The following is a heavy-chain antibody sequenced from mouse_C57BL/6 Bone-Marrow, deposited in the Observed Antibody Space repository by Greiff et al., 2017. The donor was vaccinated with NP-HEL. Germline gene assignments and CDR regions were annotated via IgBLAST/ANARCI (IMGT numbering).Heavy chain of an antibody. J-gene: IGHJ4*01. CDR2: IHPNSGST. CDR3: ARLAGYYYAMDY. Sequence: QVQLQQPGAELVKPGASVKLSCKASGYTFTSYWMHWVKQRPGQGLEWIGMIHPNSGSTNYNEKFKSKATLTEDKSSSTAYMQLSSLTSEDSAVYYCARLAGYYYAMDYWGQGTSVTVSS. V-gene: IGHV1-64*01. CDR1: GYTFTSYW. D-gene: IGHD2-2*01.